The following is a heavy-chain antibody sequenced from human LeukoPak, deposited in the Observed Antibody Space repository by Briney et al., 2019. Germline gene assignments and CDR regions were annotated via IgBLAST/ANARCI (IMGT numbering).Heavy chain of an antibody. V-gene: IGHV3-20*04. CDR3: VRNTKDY. D-gene: IGHD2-2*01. Sequence: GGSLRLSCAASGFTFSDYAMSWVRQAPGKGLEWVSGLNWNGSTTGYADSVKGRFTISRDNAKSSLYLQMSSLRAEDTALYYCVRNTKDYWGQGTLVTVSS. J-gene: IGHJ4*02. CDR2: LNWNGSTT. CDR1: GFTFSDYA.